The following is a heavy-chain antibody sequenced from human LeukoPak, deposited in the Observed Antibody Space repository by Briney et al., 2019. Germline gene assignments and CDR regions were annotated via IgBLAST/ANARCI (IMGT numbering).Heavy chain of an antibody. CDR3: ARDLGYCDTTNCGHYFYGMDV. D-gene: IGHD2-2*01. V-gene: IGHV3-21*01. J-gene: IGHJ6*02. CDR2: ISSISAYI. CDR1: GFTFSHYT. Sequence: GGSLRLSCAASGFTFSHYTMNWVRQAPGKGLEWVSSISSISAYIYYADSVKGRFTISRDNAKNSLVLQMSSLRAGDTAVYYCARDLGYCDTTNCGHYFYGMDVWGQGTTVTVSS.